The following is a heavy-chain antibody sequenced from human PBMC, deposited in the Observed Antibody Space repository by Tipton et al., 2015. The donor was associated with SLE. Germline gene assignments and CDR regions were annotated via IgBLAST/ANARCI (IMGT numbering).Heavy chain of an antibody. J-gene: IGHJ6*02. CDR1: GFTFSNAW. CDR3: TTDLNYYDSGWMDYYYGMDV. D-gene: IGHD3-22*01. V-gene: IGHV3-15*01. CDR2: IKSKTDGGTT. Sequence: GSLRLSCAASGFTFSNAWMSWVRQAPGKGLEWVGRIKSKTDGGTTDYAAPVKGRFTISRDDSKNTLYLQMNSLKTEDTAVYYCTTDLNYYDSGWMDYYYGMDVWGQGTTVTVSS.